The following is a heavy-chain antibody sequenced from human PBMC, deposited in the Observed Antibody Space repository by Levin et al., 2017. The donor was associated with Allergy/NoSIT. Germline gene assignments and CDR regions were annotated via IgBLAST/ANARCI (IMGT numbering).Heavy chain of an antibody. CDR2: IYYSGST. J-gene: IGHJ6*03. CDR3: ARLRSPDPVTYDYYMDF. V-gene: IGHV4-59*01. Sequence: SQTLSLTCTVSGGSISSYYWSWIRPPPGKGLEWIGYIYYSGSTNYNPSLKSRVTISVDTSKNQFSLKLSSVTAADTAVYYCARLRSPDPVTYDYYMDFWGKGTTVTVSS. CDR1: GGSISSYY. D-gene: IGHD4-17*01.